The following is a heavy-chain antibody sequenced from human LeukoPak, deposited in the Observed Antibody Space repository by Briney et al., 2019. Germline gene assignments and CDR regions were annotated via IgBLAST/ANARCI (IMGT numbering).Heavy chain of an antibody. D-gene: IGHD3-10*01. J-gene: IGHJ6*02. Sequence: PSETLSLTCAVYGGSFSGYYWSWIRQPPGKGLERIGEINHSGSTNYNPSLKSRVTISVDTSKNQFSLKLSSVTAADTAVYYCARPRGLRYYYYGVDVWGQGTTVTVSS. CDR2: INHSGST. CDR3: ARPRGLRYYYYGVDV. CDR1: GGSFSGYY. V-gene: IGHV4-34*01.